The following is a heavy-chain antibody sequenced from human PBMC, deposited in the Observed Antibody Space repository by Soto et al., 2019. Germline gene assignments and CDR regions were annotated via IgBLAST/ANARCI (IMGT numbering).Heavy chain of an antibody. CDR1: GFTFSSYW. CDR2: INSDGSSR. J-gene: IGHJ5*02. V-gene: IGHV3-74*01. CDR3: ARGRVAVAGTLGNWFDP. D-gene: IGHD6-19*01. Sequence: EVQLVESGGGLVQPGGSLRLSCAASGFTFSSYWMHWVRQAPGKGLVWVSRINSDGSSRSYADSVMGRFTISRDNAKNKXYVQMNCLRAEDTAVYYCARGRVAVAGTLGNWFDPWGQGTLGTVSS.